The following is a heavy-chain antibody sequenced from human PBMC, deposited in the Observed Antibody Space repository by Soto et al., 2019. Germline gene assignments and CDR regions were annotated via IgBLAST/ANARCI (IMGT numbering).Heavy chain of an antibody. V-gene: IGHV2-5*02. CDR1: GFSLSTSGVG. D-gene: IGHD3-10*01. Sequence: SGPTLVNPTQTLTLTCTFSGFSLSTSGVGVGWIRQPPGKALEWLALIYWDDDKRYSPSLKSRLTITKDTSKNQVVLTMTNMDPVDTATYYCAHRDASLYGSGSYYNWFDPRGQGTLVTVSS. J-gene: IGHJ5*02. CDR3: AHRDASLYGSGSYYNWFDP. CDR2: IYWDDDK.